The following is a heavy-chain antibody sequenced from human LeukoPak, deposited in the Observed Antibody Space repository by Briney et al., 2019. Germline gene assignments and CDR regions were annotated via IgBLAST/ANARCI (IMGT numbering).Heavy chain of an antibody. CDR3: ARWGSYGFDY. CDR2: IYYSGST. CDR1: GGSISSNSYS. J-gene: IGHJ4*02. Sequence: SETLSLTCTVSGGSISSNSYSWGWIRQPPGKGLKWIGSIYYSGSTYYNPSLKSRVTISVDTSKNQFSLKLSSVTAADTAVYYCARWGSYGFDYWGQGTLVTVSS. V-gene: IGHV4-39*01. D-gene: IGHD5-18*01.